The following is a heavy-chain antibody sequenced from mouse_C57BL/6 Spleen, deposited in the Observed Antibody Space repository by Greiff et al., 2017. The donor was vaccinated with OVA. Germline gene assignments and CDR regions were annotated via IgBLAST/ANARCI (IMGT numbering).Heavy chain of an antibody. CDR1: GYTFTSYW. J-gene: IGHJ2*01. CDR2: IDPSDNYT. Sequence: VQLQQPGAELVMPGASVKLSCKASGYTFTSYWMHWVKQRPGQGLEWIGEIDPSDNYTNYNQKFKGKSTLTVDKSSSTAYMQLSSLTSEDSAVYYCARNWDVYFDYWGQGTTLTVSS. V-gene: IGHV1-69*01. CDR3: ARNWDVYFDY. D-gene: IGHD4-1*01.